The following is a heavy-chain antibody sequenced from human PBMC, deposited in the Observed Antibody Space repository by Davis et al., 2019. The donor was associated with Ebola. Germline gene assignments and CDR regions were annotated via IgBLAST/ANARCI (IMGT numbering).Heavy chain of an antibody. CDR3: ARLQWLAYYFDY. D-gene: IGHD6-19*01. J-gene: IGHJ4*02. Sequence: PSETLSLTCTVSLGSITGLYWSWFRQPPGKGLEWLGYIHYSGSTSYNPSLKSRVTFSVDTSKNQFSLRLTSVTAADTAVYYCARLQWLAYYFDYWGQGSLVTVSS. CDR2: IHYSGST. V-gene: IGHV4-59*11. CDR1: LGSITGLY.